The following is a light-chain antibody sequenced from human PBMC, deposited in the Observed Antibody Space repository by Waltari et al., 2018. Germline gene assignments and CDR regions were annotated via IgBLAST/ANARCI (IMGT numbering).Light chain of an antibody. J-gene: IGKJ1*01. Sequence: DIVMTQSPLSLSVTPGEPASISCRSSQSLLHSSGNTFLDWYLQKPGQSPQLLIYLISNRASGVPDRFSGSGLGTDFTLKISRVEAEDVGVYFCMQARQTPWTFGQGTKVEIK. CDR3: MQARQTPWT. V-gene: IGKV2-28*01. CDR2: LIS. CDR1: QSLLHSSGNTF.